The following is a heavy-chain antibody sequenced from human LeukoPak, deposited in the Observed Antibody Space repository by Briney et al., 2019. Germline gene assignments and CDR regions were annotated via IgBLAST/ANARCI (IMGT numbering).Heavy chain of an antibody. V-gene: IGHV3-23*01. CDR1: GFTCSSYG. CDR3: AELGITMIGGA. J-gene: IGHJ6*04. Sequence: RGSLRRSCAASGFTCSSYGISWVRQVPGKGREGVSAISGSGGSTYYADSVKGRFTISRDNAKNSLYLQMNSLRAEDTAVYYCAELGITMIGGAWGKGTTVTISS. CDR2: ISGSGGST. D-gene: IGHD3-10*02.